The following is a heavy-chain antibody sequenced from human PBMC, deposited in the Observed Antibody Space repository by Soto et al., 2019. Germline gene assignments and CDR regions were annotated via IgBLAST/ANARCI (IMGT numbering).Heavy chain of an antibody. J-gene: IGHJ1*01. V-gene: IGHV1-46*01. CDR2: VNPSGGST. D-gene: IGHD2-15*01. Sequence: QVQLVQSGAEVKKPGASVKVSCKASGYIFTAYSMHWVRQAPGQGLEWMGVVNPSGGSTNYAQKFQGRITMTRDTSTSIVYMDLSSLNSEDTAVYYCAREENCSDGICYSEYFQRWGQGTLVTVSS. CDR3: AREENCSDGICYSEYFQR. CDR1: GYIFTAYS.